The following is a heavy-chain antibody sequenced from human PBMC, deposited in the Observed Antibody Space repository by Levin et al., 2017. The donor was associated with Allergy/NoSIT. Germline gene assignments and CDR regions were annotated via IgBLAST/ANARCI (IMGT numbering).Heavy chain of an antibody. Sequence: GGSLRLSCAASGFTFSSYWMHWVRQAPGKGLVWVSRINSDGSSTKYADSVKGRFTISRDNAKNTLYLQMNTLRAEDTAVYYCARVITHPTAVIATASNPPDYWGQGTPVTVSS. CDR1: GFTFSSYW. D-gene: IGHD3-22*01. CDR3: ARVITHPTAVIATASNPPDY. J-gene: IGHJ4*02. V-gene: IGHV3-74*03. CDR2: INSDGSST.